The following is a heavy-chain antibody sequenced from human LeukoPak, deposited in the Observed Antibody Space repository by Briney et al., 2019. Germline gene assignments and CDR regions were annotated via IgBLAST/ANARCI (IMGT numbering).Heavy chain of an antibody. D-gene: IGHD1-26*01. V-gene: IGHV1-69*06. J-gene: IGHJ6*02. CDR2: IIPIFGTA. Sequence: SVKVSCKASGGTFSSYAISWVRQAPGQGLEWMGGIIPIFGTANYAQKFQGRVTITADKSTSTAYMELSSLRSEDTAVYYCARGRRGSTTNNYYYYYGMDVWGQGTTVTVSS. CDR3: ARGRRGSTTNNYYYYYGMDV. CDR1: GGTFSSYA.